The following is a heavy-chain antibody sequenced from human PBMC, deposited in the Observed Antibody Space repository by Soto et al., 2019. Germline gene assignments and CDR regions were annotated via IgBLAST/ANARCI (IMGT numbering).Heavy chain of an antibody. Sequence: QVQLVESGGGVVQPGRSLRLSCAASGFTFSNYAMHWVRQAPGKGLEWVANILNDGTNKNYADSVKGRFTISRDNSQNTVYLQMNTLRLEDTAVYYWTRVWDGYDWGDAVDIWGQGTLVRVST. D-gene: IGHD3-10*02. J-gene: IGHJ3*02. CDR3: TRVWDGYDWGDAVDI. CDR1: GFTFSNYA. V-gene: IGHV3-30-3*01. CDR2: ILNDGTNK.